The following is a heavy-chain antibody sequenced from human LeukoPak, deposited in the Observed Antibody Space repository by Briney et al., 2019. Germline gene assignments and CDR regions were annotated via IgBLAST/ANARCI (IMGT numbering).Heavy chain of an antibody. CDR3: AKLYSSSSRGGYY. D-gene: IGHD6-13*01. CDR2: ISGSGSGGST. Sequence: GGSLRLSCAPSGFTFTNYAMSWVRQAPGKGLEWVSSISGSGSGGSTYYADSVKGRFTISRDNSKNTLYLQMNSLRAEGTAVYYCAKLYSSSSRGGYYWGQGTLVTVSS. J-gene: IGHJ4*02. V-gene: IGHV3-23*01. CDR1: GFTFTNYA.